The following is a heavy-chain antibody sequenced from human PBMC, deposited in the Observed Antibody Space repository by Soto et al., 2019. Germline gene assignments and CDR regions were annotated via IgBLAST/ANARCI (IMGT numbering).Heavy chain of an antibody. D-gene: IGHD3-10*01. CDR2: IYYSGST. CDR3: ARHNYGSGSTYFDY. J-gene: IGHJ4*02. V-gene: IGHV4-59*08. Sequence: SESLSLTCTVSGGSICSYYWSWIRQPPGKGLEWIGYIYYSGSTNYNPSLKSRVTISVDTSKNQFSLKLSSVTAADTAVYYCARHNYGSGSTYFDYWGQGTLVTVSS. CDR1: GGSICSYY.